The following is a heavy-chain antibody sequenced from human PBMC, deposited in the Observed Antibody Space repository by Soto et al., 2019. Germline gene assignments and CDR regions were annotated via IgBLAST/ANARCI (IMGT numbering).Heavy chain of an antibody. CDR1: GGPFSRYY. V-gene: IGHV4-34*01. J-gene: IGHJ6*02. CDR2: IHHSGNA. CDR3: AGDNVVVNPIRYYHYGMDV. Sequence: KPSETLSLTCGVHGGPFSRYYWTWIRQTPGKGLEWIGEIHHSGNANYNPALQSRVSLSVDTSKNQFSLKLTSVTVADTATYYCAGDNVVVNPIRYYHYGMDVWGQGTTVTVSS. D-gene: IGHD2-15*01.